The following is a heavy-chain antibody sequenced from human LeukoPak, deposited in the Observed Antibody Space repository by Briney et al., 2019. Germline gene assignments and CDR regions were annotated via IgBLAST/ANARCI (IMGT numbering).Heavy chain of an antibody. CDR1: GNTFTDLS. CDR3: ATDFYRGRQFDY. D-gene: IGHD2/OR15-2a*01. CDR2: FDPEDVET. J-gene: IGHJ4*02. V-gene: IGHV1-24*01. Sequence: ASVKVSCKVSGNTFTDLSMDWVRQAPGKGLEWMGGFDPEDVETIYAQKFQGRVTMTEDTSTATAYMELSSLRPDDTAVYYCATDFYRGRQFDYWGQGTLVTVSS.